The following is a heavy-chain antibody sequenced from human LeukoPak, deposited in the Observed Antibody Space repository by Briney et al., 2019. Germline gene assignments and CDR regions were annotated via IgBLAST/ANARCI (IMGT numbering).Heavy chain of an antibody. CDR3: ARGGRVQPWNY. D-gene: IGHD5-18*01. CDR2: IYYSGST. V-gene: IGHV4-59*01. Sequence: PSETLSLTCTVSGGSISSYYWSWIRQPPGKGLEWIGYIYYSGSTNYNPSLKSRVTISVDTSKNQFSLKLSSVTAADTAVYYCARGGRVQPWNYWGQGTLVTVSS. J-gene: IGHJ4*02. CDR1: GGSISSYY.